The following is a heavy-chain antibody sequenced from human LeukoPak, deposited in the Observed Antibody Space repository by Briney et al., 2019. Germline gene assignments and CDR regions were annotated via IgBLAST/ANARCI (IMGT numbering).Heavy chain of an antibody. Sequence: GGSLRLSCAAPGFTFSSYGMHWVRQAPGKGLEGVAVIRYDGSNKYYADSEKGRFTISRDNSKDTLYLQMNSLRAEDTAVYYCARGHCSSTSCYIGYYYYYMDVWGKGTTVTVSS. J-gene: IGHJ6*03. V-gene: IGHV3-33*01. CDR2: IRYDGSNK. D-gene: IGHD2-2*02. CDR3: ARGHCSSTSCYIGYYYYYMDV. CDR1: GFTFSSYG.